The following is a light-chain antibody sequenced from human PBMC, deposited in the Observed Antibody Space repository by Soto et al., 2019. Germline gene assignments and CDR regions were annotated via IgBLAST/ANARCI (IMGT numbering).Light chain of an antibody. Sequence: QAVVTQPPSASGSPGQSVTISCTGTSSDVGGYNYVSWYQQHPGKAPKLMIYEVSKRPSGVPDRFSGSKSGNTASLTVSGLQAEDEADYYCSSYAGSNQGVFGGGTKLTVL. CDR3: SSYAGSNQGV. V-gene: IGLV2-8*01. CDR2: EVS. J-gene: IGLJ3*02. CDR1: SSDVGGYNY.